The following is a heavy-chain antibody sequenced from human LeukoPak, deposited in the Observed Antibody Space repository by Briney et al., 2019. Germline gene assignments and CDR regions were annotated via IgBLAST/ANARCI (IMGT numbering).Heavy chain of an antibody. J-gene: IGHJ4*02. D-gene: IGHD1/OR15-1a*01. CDR3: ARSPNNAWHNFDS. Sequence: GGSLRLSCAASGFTFSSYSMNWVRQAPGKGLEWVSSISSSSSYIYYADSVKGRFTISRDNSKNTLSLQMNSLRSDDTAVYYCARSPNNAWHNFDSWGRGILVTVSS. CDR1: GFTFSSYS. CDR2: ISSSSSYI. V-gene: IGHV3-21*01.